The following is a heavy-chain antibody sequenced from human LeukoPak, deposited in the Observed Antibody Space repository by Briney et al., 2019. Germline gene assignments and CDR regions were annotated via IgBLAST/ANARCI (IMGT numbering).Heavy chain of an antibody. CDR3: ARVAAMVTGAFDI. V-gene: IGHV3-21*01. Sequence: PGGSLRLSCAASGFTFSSYSMNWVRQAPGKGLEWVSSISSSSSYIYYADSVKGRFTISRDNAKNSLYPQMNSLRAEDTAVYYCARVAAMVTGAFDIWGQGTMVTVSS. D-gene: IGHD5-18*01. J-gene: IGHJ3*02. CDR2: ISSSSSYI. CDR1: GFTFSSYS.